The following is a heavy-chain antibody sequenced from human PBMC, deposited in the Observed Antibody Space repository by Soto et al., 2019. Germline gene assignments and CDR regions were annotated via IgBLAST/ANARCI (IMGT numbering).Heavy chain of an antibody. V-gene: IGHV3-43*01. J-gene: IGHJ4*02. D-gene: IGHD4-17*01. CDR1: GFTFDDYT. CDR2: IFWDGSNT. Sequence: EVQLVESGGVVVQPGGSLRLSCAASGFTFDDYTMHWVRQAPGKGLEWVSLIFWDGSNTHYADSVKGRFTISRDNRKNSLYLQMDRLRPEDTALYYCAKDMAYGGNPGPFDYWGQGTLVTVSS. CDR3: AKDMAYGGNPGPFDY.